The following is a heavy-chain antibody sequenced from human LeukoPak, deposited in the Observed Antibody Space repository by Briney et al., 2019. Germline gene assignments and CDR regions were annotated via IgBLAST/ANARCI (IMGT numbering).Heavy chain of an antibody. Sequence: GESLKISCKGSGYSFNSYWIGWVRQMPGKGLEWMGIIYPGDSDTRYSPSFKGQVTISADRSISTAYLQWSSLKASDTAMYYCARALSGTLDPYCFDYWGQGALVTVSS. V-gene: IGHV5-51*01. CDR2: IYPGDSDT. D-gene: IGHD1-26*01. CDR1: GYSFNSYW. CDR3: ARALSGTLDPYCFDY. J-gene: IGHJ4*02.